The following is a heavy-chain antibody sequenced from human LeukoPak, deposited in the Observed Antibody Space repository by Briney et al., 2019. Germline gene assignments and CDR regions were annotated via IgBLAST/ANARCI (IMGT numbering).Heavy chain of an antibody. CDR1: GFTFSSHW. V-gene: IGHV3-7*01. J-gene: IGHJ4*02. CDR3: ARGGPVVGPFDY. CDR2: IKQDGRET. Sequence: GGSLRLSCAASGFTFSSHWMSWVRQAPGKGLEWVANIKQDGRETYYVDSVKGRFTISRDNAKNSLYLQMSSLRAEDTAVYYCARGGPVVGPFDYWGRGTLVTVSS. D-gene: IGHD2-15*01.